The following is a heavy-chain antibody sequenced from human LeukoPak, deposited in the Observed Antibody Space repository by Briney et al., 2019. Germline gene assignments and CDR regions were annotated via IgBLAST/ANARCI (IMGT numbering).Heavy chain of an antibody. Sequence: ASVKVSCKASGYTFTSYGISWVRQAPGQGLEWMGWISAYNGNTNYAQKFQGRVTITADESTSTAYMELSSLRSEDTAVYYCARTTCGGDCYSGWFDPWGQGTLVTVSS. CDR2: ISAYNGNT. J-gene: IGHJ5*02. V-gene: IGHV1-18*01. CDR1: GYTFTSYG. CDR3: ARTTCGGDCYSGWFDP. D-gene: IGHD2-21*02.